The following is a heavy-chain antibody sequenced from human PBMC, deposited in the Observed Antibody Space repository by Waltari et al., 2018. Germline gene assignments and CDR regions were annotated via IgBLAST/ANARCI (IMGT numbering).Heavy chain of an antibody. J-gene: IGHJ4*02. CDR2: ISSSGGTM. CDR1: GFTFSNSE. CDR3: ARDLPAADIDY. Sequence: ASGFTFSNSEMNWVRQAPGKGLEWVSYISSSGGTMFYAESVRGRFTISRDNAKNSLYLQMNTMRAEDTAVYYCARDLPAADIDYWGQGTLVTVSS. V-gene: IGHV3-48*03. D-gene: IGHD2-2*01.